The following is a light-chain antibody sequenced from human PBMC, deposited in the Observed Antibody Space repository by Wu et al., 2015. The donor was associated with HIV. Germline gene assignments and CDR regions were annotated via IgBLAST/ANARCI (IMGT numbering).Light chain of an antibody. CDR3: QHLNDYSPLYA. CDR2: KAS. J-gene: IGKJ2*01. CDR1: QSINDY. Sequence: DIQMTQSPSTLSASVGDRVTITCRASQSINDYLAWYQQKPGKAPKLLIYKASTLQSGVPSRFSGNGSGTEFTLTISSLQPDDFATYYCQHLNDYSPLYAFGQGTKVEIK. V-gene: IGKV1-5*03.